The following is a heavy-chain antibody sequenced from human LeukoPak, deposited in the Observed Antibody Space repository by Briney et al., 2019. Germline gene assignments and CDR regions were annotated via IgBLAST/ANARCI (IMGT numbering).Heavy chain of an antibody. Sequence: GGSLRLSCAASGFTFSSYEMNWVRQAPGKGLEWVSYISSSGSTIYYADSAKGRFTISRDNAKNSLYLQMNSLRAADTAVYYCARGWLRLVYYGMDVWGKGTTVTVSS. V-gene: IGHV3-48*03. CDR1: GFTFSSYE. D-gene: IGHD5-12*01. CDR3: ARGWLRLVYYGMDV. CDR2: ISSSGSTI. J-gene: IGHJ6*04.